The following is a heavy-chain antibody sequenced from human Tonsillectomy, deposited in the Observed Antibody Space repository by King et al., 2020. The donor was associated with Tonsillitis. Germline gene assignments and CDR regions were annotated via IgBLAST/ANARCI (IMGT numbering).Heavy chain of an antibody. CDR3: ARVAEYSGSSFDY. V-gene: IGHV4-4*07. CDR1: GGSISSYY. D-gene: IGHD1-26*01. CDR2: IYTSGST. Sequence: HVQLQESGPGLVKPSETLSLTCTVSGGSISSYYWSWIRQPAGKGLEWIGRIYTSGSTNYNPTPTSRVTMSVDTSKNQFSLKLGSVTAADTAVYYCARVAEYSGSSFDYWGQGTLVTVSS. J-gene: IGHJ4*02.